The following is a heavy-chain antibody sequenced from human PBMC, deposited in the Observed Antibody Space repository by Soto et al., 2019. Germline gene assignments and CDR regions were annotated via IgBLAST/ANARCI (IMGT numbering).Heavy chain of an antibody. V-gene: IGHV4-39*01. CDR1: GGSISSSSYY. Sequence: QLQLQESGPGLVKPSETLSLTCTVSGGSISSSSYYWGWIRQPPGKGLEWIGSIYYSGSTYYNPSLKSRVTISVDTSKNQFSLKLSSVTAADTAVYYCARDYSSSSSGYWGQGTLVTVSS. CDR3: ARDYSSSSSGY. J-gene: IGHJ4*02. CDR2: IYYSGST. D-gene: IGHD6-6*01.